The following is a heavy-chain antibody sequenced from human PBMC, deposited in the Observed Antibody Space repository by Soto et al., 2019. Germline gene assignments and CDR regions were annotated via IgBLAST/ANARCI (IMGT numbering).Heavy chain of an antibody. Sequence: QVQLVQSGAEIRKPGSSVKVSCKASGDTFSRYIITWVRQAPGQGLEWMGRIIPILGITNHAQMFQVRVTITADKSTGTADVGLSSLRSGDAAVYYCARGIGGAGKNYCDYWGQGTLVTVAS. CDR1: GDTFSRYI. D-gene: IGHD6-13*01. CDR2: IIPILGIT. V-gene: IGHV1-69*02. J-gene: IGHJ4*02. CDR3: ARGIGGAGKNYCDY.